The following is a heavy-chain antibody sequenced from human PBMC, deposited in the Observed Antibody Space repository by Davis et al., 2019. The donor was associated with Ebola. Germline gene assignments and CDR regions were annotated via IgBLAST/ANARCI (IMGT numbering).Heavy chain of an antibody. D-gene: IGHD2-21*02. CDR3: ARGCGRDCQFYFDY. Sequence: GESLKISCAASGFIFSSYGVHWVRQAPGKGLEWVAVIRYDGVDKYYADSVRGRFTLSRDNSKSTVYLQMTSLRVEDTAVYYCARGCGRDCQFYFDYWGRGTLVTVSS. CDR2: IRYDGVDK. J-gene: IGHJ4*02. V-gene: IGHV3-33*01. CDR1: GFIFSSYG.